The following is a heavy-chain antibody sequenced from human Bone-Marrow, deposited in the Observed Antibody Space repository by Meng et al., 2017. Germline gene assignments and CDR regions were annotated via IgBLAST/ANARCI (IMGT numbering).Heavy chain of an antibody. V-gene: IGHV3-15*01. CDR1: GLPIGNAW. CDR2: IKSKTDGETP. J-gene: IGHJ4*02. CDR3: NWNDFGDY. D-gene: IGHD1-1*01. Sequence: GGGGGGLVRPAGSPRLASAASGLPIGNAWMSWVRQAPGRGLEWVARIKSKTDGETPDYAAPVKGRFTISRDDSKNTLYLQMHSLKTEDTSVYYCNWNDFGDYWGQGALVTVSS.